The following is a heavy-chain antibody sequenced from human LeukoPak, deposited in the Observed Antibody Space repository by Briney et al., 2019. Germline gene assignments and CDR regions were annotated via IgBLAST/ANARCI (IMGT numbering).Heavy chain of an antibody. CDR2: MNPNSGNT. CDR3: AKDLGVVVPAATIDY. D-gene: IGHD2-2*01. J-gene: IGHJ4*02. Sequence: ASVKVSCKASGYTFTSYDINWVRQATGQGLEWMGWMNPNSGNTGYAQKFQGRVTMTRNTSISTAYMELSSLRSEDTAVYYCAKDLGVVVPAATIDYWGQGTLVTVSS. CDR1: GYTFTSYD. V-gene: IGHV1-8*01.